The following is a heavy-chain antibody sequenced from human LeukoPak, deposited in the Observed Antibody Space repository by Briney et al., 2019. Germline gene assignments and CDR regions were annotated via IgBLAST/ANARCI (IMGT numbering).Heavy chain of an antibody. CDR3: ARLIYYGSGRTYFFDS. D-gene: IGHD3-10*01. CDR1: GYIINTFY. J-gene: IGHJ4*02. Sequence: ESLKISCKGSGYIINTFYIGWVRQTPETGLEWMGDIYPSNSETKYKPSFQGQVTLSVDKSINTAYLRLSSLKASDTAIYYCARLIYYGSGRTYFFDSWGQGTQVTVSS. CDR2: IYPSNSET. V-gene: IGHV5-51*01.